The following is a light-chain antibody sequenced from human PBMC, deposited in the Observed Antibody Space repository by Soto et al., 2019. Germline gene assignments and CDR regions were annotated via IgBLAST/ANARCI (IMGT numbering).Light chain of an antibody. Sequence: IQMAQSPSTPSASVRASVTISSRASQGISSALAWYQQKPGKAPKLLIYDASSLESGVPSRFSGSGSGTEFTLTISSLQPDDFATYYCQQYNSYRTFGQGTKVDI. V-gene: IGKV1-13*02. CDR3: QQYNSYRT. J-gene: IGKJ1*01. CDR2: DAS. CDR1: QGISSA.